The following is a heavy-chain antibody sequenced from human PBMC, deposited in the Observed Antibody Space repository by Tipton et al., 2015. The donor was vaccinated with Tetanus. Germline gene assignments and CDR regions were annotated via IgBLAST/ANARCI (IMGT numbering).Heavy chain of an antibody. Sequence: QLVQSGGEVKKPGESLKISCKGSGYIFNNYWIGWVRQKPGKGLEWMGIIYPGDSDTRYSPSSQGQVTNPVDKSINTAYLQWSSLKASDTSMFYCARAHCTDGVCNFDFWGQGALVTVAS. J-gene: IGHJ4*02. CDR2: IYPGDSDT. V-gene: IGHV5-51*01. CDR3: ARAHCTDGVCNFDF. CDR1: GYIFNNYW. D-gene: IGHD2-8*01.